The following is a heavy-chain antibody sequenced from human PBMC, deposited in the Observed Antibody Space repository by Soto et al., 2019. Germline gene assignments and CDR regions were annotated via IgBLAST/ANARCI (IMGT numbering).Heavy chain of an antibody. Sequence: LRLSCAASGFTGSSNYMSWVRQAPRQGLEWVSVIYSGGSTYYADSVKGRFTISRDNSKNTLYLQMNSLRAEDTAVYYCATPPVPYYYDSSGPWDFQHWGQGTLVTVSS. CDR3: ATPPVPYYYDSSGPWDFQH. CDR2: IYSGGST. CDR1: GFTGSSNY. J-gene: IGHJ1*01. V-gene: IGHV3-53*01. D-gene: IGHD3-22*01.